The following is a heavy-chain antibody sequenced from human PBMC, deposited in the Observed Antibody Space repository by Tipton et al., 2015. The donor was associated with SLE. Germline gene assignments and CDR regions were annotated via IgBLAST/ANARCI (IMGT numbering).Heavy chain of an antibody. CDR1: GYTFTSYG. Sequence: QSGAEVKKPGASVKVSCKASGYTFTSYGISWVRQAPGQGLEWMGWISAYNGNTNYAQKLQGRVTMTTDTSTSTAYMELRSLRSDDTAVYYCAREPAGWLTNYYYYGMAVWGQGTTVTVSS. D-gene: IGHD6-19*01. J-gene: IGHJ6*02. V-gene: IGHV1-18*01. CDR3: AREPAGWLTNYYYYGMAV. CDR2: ISAYNGNT.